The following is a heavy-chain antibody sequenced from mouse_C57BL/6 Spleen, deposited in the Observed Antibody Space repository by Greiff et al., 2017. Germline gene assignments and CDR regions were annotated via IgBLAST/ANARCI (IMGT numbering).Heavy chain of an antibody. V-gene: IGHV1-9*01. J-gene: IGHJ4*01. Sequence: HVHVKQSGAELMKPGASVKLSCKATGYTFTGYWIEWVKQRPGHGLEWIGEILPGSGSTNSNEKFKGKATFPADTSSNTAYMQLSSLTTEDSAIYYCARAAYYSNLYAIDYWGQGTSVTVSS. CDR3: ARAAYYSNLYAIDY. CDR1: GYTFTGYW. CDR2: ILPGSGST. D-gene: IGHD2-5*01.